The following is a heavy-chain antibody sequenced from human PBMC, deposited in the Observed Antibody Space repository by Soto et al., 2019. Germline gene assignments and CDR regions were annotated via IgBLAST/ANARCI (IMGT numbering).Heavy chain of an antibody. J-gene: IGHJ5*02. CDR2: INPTSGVT. CDR1: GYIFNDYY. V-gene: IGHV1-2*02. Sequence: QVHLVQSGADVRKPGASVQVSCKASGYIFNDYYIHWVRQAPGQGLEWMGCINPTSGVTKFAQKFQGRVTLTRDTSTSTGYMEVRRLTFDDTAVYYCARGGAHCTNGVCLGHHWAQGTLLTVSS. CDR3: ARGGAHCTNGVCLGHH. D-gene: IGHD2-8*01.